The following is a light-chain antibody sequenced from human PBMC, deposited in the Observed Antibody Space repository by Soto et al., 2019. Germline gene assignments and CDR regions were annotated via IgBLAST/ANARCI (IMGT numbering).Light chain of an antibody. CDR1: SSDVGGYNY. CDR3: TSFTSSSTWV. CDR2: EVN. V-gene: IGLV2-8*01. J-gene: IGLJ3*02. Sequence: QSVLTQPPSASGSPGPSVAISCTGTSSDVGGYNYVSWYQQHPGKAPKLMIYEVNKRPSGVPDRFSGSKSGYTASLTISELQAEDEADYYCTSFTSSSTWVFGGGTK.